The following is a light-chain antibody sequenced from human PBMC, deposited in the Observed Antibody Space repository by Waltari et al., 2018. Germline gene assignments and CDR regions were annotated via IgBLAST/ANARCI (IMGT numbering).Light chain of an antibody. J-gene: IGLJ1*01. Sequence: QSVLTQPPSVSGAPGQRVTISCTGSSSNIGAGYDVHWYQQLPGTAPKLLIFDNTNRPSGVPDRFSGSQSGTSASLAITGLQAEDEADYYCQSYDSSLSEVFGTGTKVTVL. CDR3: QSYDSSLSEV. V-gene: IGLV1-40*01. CDR1: SSNIGAGYD. CDR2: DNT.